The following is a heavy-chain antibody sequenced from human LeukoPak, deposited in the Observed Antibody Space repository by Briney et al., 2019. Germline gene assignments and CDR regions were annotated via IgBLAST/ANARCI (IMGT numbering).Heavy chain of an antibody. CDR1: GFTFSDYS. D-gene: IGHD6-13*01. Sequence: GGSLRLSCAASGFTFSDYSMNWVRQAPGKGLEWVSYISFSVNTKYYGDSVKGRFTISRDNAKNSLYLHMDSLRAEDTAVYYCARSGSWYIGFDYWGQGTLVTVSS. CDR2: ISFSVNTK. J-gene: IGHJ4*02. CDR3: ARSGSWYIGFDY. V-gene: IGHV3-48*04.